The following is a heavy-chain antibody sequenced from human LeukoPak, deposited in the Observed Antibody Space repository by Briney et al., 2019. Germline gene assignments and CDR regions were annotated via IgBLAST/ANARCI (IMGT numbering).Heavy chain of an antibody. CDR2: INPSGGST. V-gene: IGHV1-46*01. Sequence: ASVKVSCKASGYTFTSYYMHWVRQAPGQGLEWMGIINPSGGSTSYAQKFQGRFTISRDNAKNTLYLQMNSLRAEDTAVYYCARDSPGIAVPYWGQGTLVTVSS. CDR3: ARDSPGIAVPY. D-gene: IGHD6-19*01. CDR1: GYTFTSYY. J-gene: IGHJ4*02.